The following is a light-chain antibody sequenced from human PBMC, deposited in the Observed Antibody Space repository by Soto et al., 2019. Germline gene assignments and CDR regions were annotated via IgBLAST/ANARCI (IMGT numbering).Light chain of an antibody. V-gene: IGLV2-14*03. Sequence: QSALTQPASVSWSPGQSITIPCTGTSSDIGGYDHVSWYQQHPGKAPKLMVYDVSNRPSGVSDRFSGSKSANTASLTISGLQAEDEADYYCNSYTTSSSLYVFGTGTKVTVL. CDR2: DVS. CDR3: NSYTTSSSLYV. J-gene: IGLJ1*01. CDR1: SSDIGGYDH.